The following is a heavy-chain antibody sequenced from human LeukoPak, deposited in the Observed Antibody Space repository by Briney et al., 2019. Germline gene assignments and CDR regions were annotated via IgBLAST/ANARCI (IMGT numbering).Heavy chain of an antibody. J-gene: IGHJ4*02. Sequence: ASVKVSCKASGYTFINNYLHWVRQAPGQGLEWMGMIYPRDGSTSYAQNFQSRVTVTRDTSTTTVHMELRGLRSEDTAVYYCARDQEGFDYWGQGTVVTVSS. CDR2: IYPRDGST. CDR1: GYTFINNY. V-gene: IGHV1-46*01. CDR3: ARDQEGFDY.